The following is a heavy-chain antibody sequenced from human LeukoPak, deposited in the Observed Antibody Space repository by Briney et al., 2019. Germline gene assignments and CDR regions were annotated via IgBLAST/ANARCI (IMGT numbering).Heavy chain of an antibody. CDR1: GGTFISYA. V-gene: IGHV1-69*13. CDR3: ARDSGFWSALNWFDP. CDR2: IIPIFGTA. Sequence: ASVKVSCKASGGTFISYAIRWVGQAPGQGVEWMGGIIPIFGTANYAQKFQGRVTITADESTSTAYMELSSLRSEDTAVYYCARDSGFWSALNWFDPWGQGTLVTVSS. D-gene: IGHD3-3*01. J-gene: IGHJ5*02.